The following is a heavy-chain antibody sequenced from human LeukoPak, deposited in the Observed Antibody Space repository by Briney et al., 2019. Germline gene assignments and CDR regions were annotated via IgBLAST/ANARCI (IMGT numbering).Heavy chain of an antibody. V-gene: IGHV1-2*06. CDR3: ARERAFRGYSY. J-gene: IGHJ4*02. Sequence: ASVKVSCKASGYTFTGYYMHWVRQAPGQGLEWMGRINPNSGDTNYAQKFQGRVTMTRDTSINTAYMELSRLRSDDTAVYYCARERAFRGYSYWGQGTLVTVSS. CDR1: GYTFTGYY. CDR2: INPNSGDT. D-gene: IGHD5-18*01.